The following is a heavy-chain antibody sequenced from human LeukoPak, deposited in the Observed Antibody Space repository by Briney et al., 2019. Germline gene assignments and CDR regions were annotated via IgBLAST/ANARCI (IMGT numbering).Heavy chain of an antibody. D-gene: IGHD3-10*01. CDR2: ISGSGGST. J-gene: IGHJ4*02. V-gene: IGHV3-23*01. CDR1: GFTFSSYA. CDR3: ATRRIMVRGVDY. Sequence: GGSLRLSCSASGFTFSSYAMSWVRQAPGKGLEWVSAISGSGGSTYYADSVKGRFTISRDNSKNTLYLQMNSLRAEDTAVYYCATRRIMVRGVDYWGQGTLVTVSS.